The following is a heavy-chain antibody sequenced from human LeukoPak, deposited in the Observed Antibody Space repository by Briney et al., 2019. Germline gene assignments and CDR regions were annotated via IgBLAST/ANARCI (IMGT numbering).Heavy chain of an antibody. CDR3: ARMPGDYVGFDY. V-gene: IGHV4-30-2*01. Sequence: PSETLSLTCAVSGGSISSGGYSWSWIRQPPGKGLEWIGYIYHSGSTYYNPSLKSRVTISVDRSKNQFSLELSSVTAADTAVYYCARMPGDYVGFDYWGQGTLVTVSS. D-gene: IGHD4-17*01. CDR1: GGSISSGGYS. CDR2: IYHSGST. J-gene: IGHJ4*02.